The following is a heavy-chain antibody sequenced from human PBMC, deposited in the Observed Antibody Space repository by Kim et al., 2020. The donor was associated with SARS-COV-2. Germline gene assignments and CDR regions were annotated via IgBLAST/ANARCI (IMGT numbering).Heavy chain of an antibody. CDR1: GFTFSSYG. D-gene: IGHD3-22*01. J-gene: IGHJ4*02. V-gene: IGHV3-33*01. Sequence: GGSLRLSCAASGFTFSSYGMHWVRQAPGKGLEWVAVIWYDGSNKYYADSVKGRFTISRDNSKNTLYLQMNSLRAEDTAVYYCARPNYYDSSGYIPTKYYFDYWGQGTLVTVSS. CDR3: ARPNYYDSSGYIPTKYYFDY. CDR2: IWYDGSNK.